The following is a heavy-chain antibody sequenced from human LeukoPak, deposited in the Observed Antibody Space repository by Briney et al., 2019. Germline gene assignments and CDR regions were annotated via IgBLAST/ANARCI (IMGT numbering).Heavy chain of an antibody. J-gene: IGHJ4*02. V-gene: IGHV1-46*01. CDR2: INPSGGST. CDR1: GYTFTTYY. D-gene: IGHD3-22*01. CDR3: ARGEYYYDSSGYPY. Sequence: ASVKVSCKASGYTFTTYYMHWVRQAPGQGLEWMGIINPSGGSTNYAQKFQGRVTMTTDTSTSTAYMELRSLRSDDTAVYYCARGEYYYDSSGYPYWGQGTLVTVSS.